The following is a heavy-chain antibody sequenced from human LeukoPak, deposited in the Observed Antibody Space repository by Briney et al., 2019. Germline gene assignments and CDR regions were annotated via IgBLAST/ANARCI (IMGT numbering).Heavy chain of an antibody. CDR3: AILRSIVGARDAFDI. D-gene: IGHD1-26*01. J-gene: IGHJ3*02. V-gene: IGHV1-69*05. Sequence: SVKVSCKASGGTFSSYAISWVRQALGQGLEWMGRIIPIFGTANYAQKFQGRVTITTDESTSTAYMELSSLRSEDTAVYYCAILRSIVGARDAFDIWGQGTMVTVSS. CDR2: IIPIFGTA. CDR1: GGTFSSYA.